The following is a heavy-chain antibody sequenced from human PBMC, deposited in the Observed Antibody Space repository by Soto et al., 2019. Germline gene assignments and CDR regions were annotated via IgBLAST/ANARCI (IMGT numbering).Heavy chain of an antibody. V-gene: IGHV3-30-3*01. J-gene: IGHJ4*02. CDR1: GFTFSSYA. Sequence: QVQLVESGGGVVQPGRSLRLSCAASGFTFSSYAMHWVRQAPGKGLEWVAVISYDGSNKYYADSVKGRFTISRDNSKNXLXXQMNSLRAEDTAVYYCARDLSGDVEMATMSYYFDYWGQGTLVTVSS. D-gene: IGHD5-12*01. CDR2: ISYDGSNK. CDR3: ARDLSGDVEMATMSYYFDY.